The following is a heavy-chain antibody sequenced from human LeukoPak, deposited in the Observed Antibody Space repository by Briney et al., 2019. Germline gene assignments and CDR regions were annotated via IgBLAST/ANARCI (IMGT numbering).Heavy chain of an antibody. CDR1: GFTFSSYS. D-gene: IGHD6-6*01. CDR2: ISSSSTYI. Sequence: GGSLRLSCAASGFTFSSYSMNWVSQAQGKGREWVSSISSSSTYIYYAYSVKCRFTISRDNAKNSLYLQMNSLRAEDTAVYYCAKVESSSSCFDYWGQGTLVTVSS. J-gene: IGHJ4*02. CDR3: AKVESSSSCFDY. V-gene: IGHV3-21*04.